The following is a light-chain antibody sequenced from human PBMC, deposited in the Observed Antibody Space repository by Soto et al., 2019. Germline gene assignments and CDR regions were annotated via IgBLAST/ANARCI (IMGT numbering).Light chain of an antibody. Sequence: EIVMTQSPATLSVSPGERATLSCSASQSVSSNLAWYQQKPGQAPRLLIYDASTRATGIPARFSGSGSGTEFTLTISSLQSEEFAVYYCQQYNKWYTFGQGTKLEIK. CDR3: QQYNKWYT. CDR2: DAS. CDR1: QSVSSN. V-gene: IGKV3-15*01. J-gene: IGKJ2*01.